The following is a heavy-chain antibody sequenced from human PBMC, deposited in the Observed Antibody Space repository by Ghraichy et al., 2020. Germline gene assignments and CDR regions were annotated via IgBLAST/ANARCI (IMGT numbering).Heavy chain of an antibody. J-gene: IGHJ2*01. CDR2: ISDNGGRT. CDR1: GSGFGRYA. V-gene: IGHV3-23*01. Sequence: LSLTCVDSGSGFGRYAMGWVRQAPGKGLEWVSGISDNGGRTYYADSVKGRFTISRDNSKNTLYLQMSSLRPDDTAVYFCARDFVDDYGGNFGWYFDLWGRGTLVTVSS. D-gene: IGHD4-23*01. CDR3: ARDFVDDYGGNFGWYFDL.